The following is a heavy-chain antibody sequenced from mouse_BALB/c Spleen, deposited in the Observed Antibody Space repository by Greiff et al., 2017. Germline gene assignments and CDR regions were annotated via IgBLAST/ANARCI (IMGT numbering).Heavy chain of an antibody. D-gene: IGHD2-2*01. CDR1: GFTFSSFG. V-gene: IGHV5-17*02. CDR2: ISSGSSTI. Sequence: EVQVVESGGGLVQPGGCRKLSCAASGFTFSSFGMHWVRQAPEKGLEWVAYISSGSSTIYYADTVKGRFTISRDNPKNTLFLQMTSLRSEDTAMYYCARGGYDGGFAYWGQGTLVTVSA. J-gene: IGHJ3*01. CDR3: ARGGYDGGFAY.